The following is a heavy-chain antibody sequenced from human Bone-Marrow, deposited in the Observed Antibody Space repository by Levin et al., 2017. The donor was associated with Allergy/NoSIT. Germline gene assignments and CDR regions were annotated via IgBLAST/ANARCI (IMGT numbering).Heavy chain of an antibody. CDR1: GFPFSSYA. CDR2: ISGSGGST. J-gene: IGHJ5*02. Sequence: LSLTCAASGFPFSSYAMSWVRPAPGKGLEWVSSISGSGGSTYYADSVKGRFTISRDNSKNTLYLQMNSLRAEETAVYYCANGPSVVVVAATGWFDPWGQGTLVTVSS. D-gene: IGHD2-15*01. V-gene: IGHV3-23*01. CDR3: ANGPSVVVVAATGWFDP.